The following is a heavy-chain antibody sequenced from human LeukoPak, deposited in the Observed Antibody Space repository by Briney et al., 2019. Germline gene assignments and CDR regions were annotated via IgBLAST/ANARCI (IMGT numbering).Heavy chain of an antibody. CDR1: GFTFSSYS. V-gene: IGHV4-34*01. CDR3: ARGQTETMARGTLDY. Sequence: GSLRLSCAASGFTFSSYSMNWVRQPPGKGLEWIGEINHSGSTNYNPSLKSRVTISVDTSKNQFSLKLSSVTAADTAVYYCARGQTETMARGTLDYWGQGTLVTVSS. CDR2: INHSGST. J-gene: IGHJ4*02. D-gene: IGHD3-10*01.